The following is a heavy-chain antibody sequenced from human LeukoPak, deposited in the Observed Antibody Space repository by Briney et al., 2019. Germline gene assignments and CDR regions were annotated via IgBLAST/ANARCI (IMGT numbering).Heavy chain of an antibody. CDR2: ISGSGGST. CDR1: GFTFSSYA. Sequence: GGSLRLSCAASGFTFSSYAMSWVRQAPGKGLEWVSAISGSGGSTYYADSVKGRFTISRDNSKNTLYLQMDSLRAEDTAVYYCAKANTAMVICHFQHWGQGTLVTVSS. V-gene: IGHV3-23*01. J-gene: IGHJ1*01. D-gene: IGHD5-18*01. CDR3: AKANTAMVICHFQH.